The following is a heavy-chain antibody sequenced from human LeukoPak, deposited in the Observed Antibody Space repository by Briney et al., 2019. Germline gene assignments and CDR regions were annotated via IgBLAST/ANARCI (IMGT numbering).Heavy chain of an antibody. Sequence: RGSLRLSCAASGFAFSSQAMGWVRQAPGKGLEWVSVIGDSGDPTYYADSVKGRFTISRDNSKNTLYLQMNSLRAEDTALYYCAKDARRSSGWYFFDHWGQGTLVTVSS. CDR2: IGDSGDPT. CDR1: GFAFSSQA. J-gene: IGHJ4*02. V-gene: IGHV3-23*01. D-gene: IGHD6-19*01. CDR3: AKDARRSSGWYFFDH.